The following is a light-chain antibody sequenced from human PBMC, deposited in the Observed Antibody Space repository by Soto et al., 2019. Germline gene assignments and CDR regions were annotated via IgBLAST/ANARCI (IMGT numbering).Light chain of an antibody. CDR1: SSNIGAGYD. CDR2: GNS. Sequence: QSVLTQPPSVSGAPGQRATTSGTGASSNIGAGYDVHWYQQLPGTAPKLLIYGNSNRPSGVPDRFSGSKSGTSASLAITGLQAEDEADYYCQSYDSSLSGWVFGGGTKLTVL. V-gene: IGLV1-40*01. J-gene: IGLJ3*02. CDR3: QSYDSSLSGWV.